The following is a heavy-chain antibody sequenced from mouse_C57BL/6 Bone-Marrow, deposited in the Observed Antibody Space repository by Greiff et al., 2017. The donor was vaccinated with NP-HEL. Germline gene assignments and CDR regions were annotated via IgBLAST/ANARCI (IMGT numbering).Heavy chain of an antibody. CDR1: GYTFTSYW. D-gene: IGHD2-4*01. Sequence: QVQLQQSGTELVKPGASVKLSCKASGYTFTSYWMHWVKQRPGQGLEWIGNINPSNGGTNYNEKFKSKATLTVDKSSSTAYMQLSSLTSEDSAVYYCARGPLRLQDYYAMDYWGQGTSVTVSS. CDR3: ARGPLRLQDYYAMDY. CDR2: INPSNGGT. V-gene: IGHV1-53*01. J-gene: IGHJ4*01.